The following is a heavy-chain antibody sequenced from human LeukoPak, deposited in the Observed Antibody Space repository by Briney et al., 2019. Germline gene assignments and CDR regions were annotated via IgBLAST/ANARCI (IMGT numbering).Heavy chain of an antibody. J-gene: IGHJ4*02. Sequence: VVLGGSLRLSCAASGFTFSSYAMSWVRPAPGKGLEWVSAISGSGGSTYYADSVKGRFTISRDNSKNTLYLQMNSLRAEDTAVYYCAKGDYYGSGSPDYYFDYWGQGTLVTVSS. CDR1: GFTFSSYA. V-gene: IGHV3-23*01. CDR2: ISGSGGST. D-gene: IGHD3-10*01. CDR3: AKGDYYGSGSPDYYFDY.